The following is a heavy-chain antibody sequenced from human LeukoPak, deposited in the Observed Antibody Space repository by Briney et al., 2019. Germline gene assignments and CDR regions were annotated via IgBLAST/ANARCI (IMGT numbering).Heavy chain of an antibody. CDR2: ISFSGGSA. V-gene: IGHV3-23*01. CDR3: ARVPPDSSGYYYAHDAFDI. D-gene: IGHD3-22*01. J-gene: IGHJ3*02. Sequence: GSLRLSCAASGFTFISHSMSWVRQAPGKGLEWVSTISFSGGSAYYADFVKGRFTISRDNSKDTLYLQMSSLRVEDTAVYYCARVPPDSSGYYYAHDAFDIWGQGTMVTVSS. CDR1: GFTFISHS.